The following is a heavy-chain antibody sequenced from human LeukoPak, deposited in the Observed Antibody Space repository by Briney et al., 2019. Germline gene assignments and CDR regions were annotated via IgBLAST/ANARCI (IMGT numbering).Heavy chain of an antibody. CDR2: IWYDGSNK. V-gene: IGHV3-33*01. Sequence: GRSLGLSCAASGFTFSSYGMHWVRQAPGKGLEWVAVIWYDGSNKYYADSVKGRFPISRDNSKNTLYLQMNSLRAEDTAVYYCARDQLDYDFWSGYPALFPYYYYYYGMDVWGQGTTVTVSS. J-gene: IGHJ6*02. D-gene: IGHD3-3*01. CDR1: GFTFSSYG. CDR3: ARDQLDYDFWSGYPALFPYYYYYYGMDV.